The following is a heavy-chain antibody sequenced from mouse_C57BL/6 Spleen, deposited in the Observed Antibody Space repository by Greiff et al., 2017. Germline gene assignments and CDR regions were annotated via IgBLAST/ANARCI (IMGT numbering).Heavy chain of an antibody. Sequence: QVQLKQSGAELAKPGASVKLSCKASGYTFTSYWMHWVKQRPGQGLEWIGYINPSSGYTKYNQKFKDKATWTADKSSSTAYMQLSSLTYEDAAVYYCARSTMVTTRGDFDYWGQGTTLTVSS. D-gene: IGHD2-2*01. CDR1: GYTFTSYW. J-gene: IGHJ2*01. V-gene: IGHV1-7*01. CDR3: ARSTMVTTRGDFDY. CDR2: INPSSGYT.